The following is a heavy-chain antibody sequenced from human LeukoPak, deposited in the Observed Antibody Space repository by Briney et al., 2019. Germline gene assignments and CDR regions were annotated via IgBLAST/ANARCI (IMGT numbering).Heavy chain of an antibody. D-gene: IGHD5-18*01. Sequence: GGSLRLSCAASGFTFDDYAMHWVRQAPGKGLECVSLISGDGGSTYYADSVKGRFTISRDNSKNSLYLQMNSLRTEDTALYYCAKEGYSYGYYYYYYMDVWGKGTTVTVSS. J-gene: IGHJ6*03. CDR2: ISGDGGST. V-gene: IGHV3-43*02. CDR1: GFTFDDYA. CDR3: AKEGYSYGYYYYYYMDV.